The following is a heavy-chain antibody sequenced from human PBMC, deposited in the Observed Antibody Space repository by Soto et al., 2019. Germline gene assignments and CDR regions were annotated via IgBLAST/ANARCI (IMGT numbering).Heavy chain of an antibody. J-gene: IGHJ6*02. CDR2: SIPIFGTA. V-gene: IGHV1-69*01. Sequence: QVQLVQSGAEVKKPGSSVKVSCKASGGTFSSYAISWVRQAPGQGLEWMGGSIPIFGTANYAQKFQGRVTITADEATSTAYMELSSLRSEDTAVYYCAWGGYGITYYYYGMDVWGQGTTVTVSS. CDR3: AWGGYGITYYYYGMDV. D-gene: IGHD5-12*01. CDR1: GGTFSSYA.